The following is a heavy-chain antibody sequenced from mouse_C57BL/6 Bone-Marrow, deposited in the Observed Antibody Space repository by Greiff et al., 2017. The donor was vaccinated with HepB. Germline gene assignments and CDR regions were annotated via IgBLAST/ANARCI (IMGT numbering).Heavy chain of an antibody. CDR2: ISYDGSN. V-gene: IGHV3-6*01. Sequence: EVQRVESGPGLVKPSQSLSLTCSVTGYSITSGYYWNWIRQFPGNKLEWMGYISYDGSNNYNPSLKNRISITRDTSKNQFFLKLNSVTTEDTATYYCARRVLYSHYFDYWGQGTTLTVSS. J-gene: IGHJ2*01. CDR1: GYSITSGYY. CDR3: ARRVLYSHYFDY. D-gene: IGHD1-1*01.